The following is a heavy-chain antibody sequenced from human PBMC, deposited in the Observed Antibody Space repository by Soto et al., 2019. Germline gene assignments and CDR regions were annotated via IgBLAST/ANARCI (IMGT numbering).Heavy chain of an antibody. CDR2: ISAYNGNT. Sequence: GASVKVSCKASGYTFTSYGISWVRQAPGQGLEWMGWISAYNGNTNYAQKLQGRVTMTTDTSTSTAYMELRSLRSDDTAVYYCAKLEIAVAGTNYFDYWGQGTLVTVSS. V-gene: IGHV1-18*01. CDR1: GYTFTSYG. CDR3: AKLEIAVAGTNYFDY. D-gene: IGHD6-19*01. J-gene: IGHJ4*02.